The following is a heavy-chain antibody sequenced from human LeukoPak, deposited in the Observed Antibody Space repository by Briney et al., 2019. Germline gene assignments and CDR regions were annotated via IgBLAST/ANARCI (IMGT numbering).Heavy chain of an antibody. CDR1: GGPISSYY. V-gene: IGHV4-59*08. Sequence: SETLSLTCTVSGGPISSYYWSWIRQPPGKGLEWIGYIYYSGSTNYNPSLKSRVTISVDTSKNQFSLKLSSVTAADTAVYYCARISTIFGASYVDWGQGTLVTVSS. CDR3: ARISTIFGASYVD. J-gene: IGHJ4*02. CDR2: IYYSGST. D-gene: IGHD3-3*01.